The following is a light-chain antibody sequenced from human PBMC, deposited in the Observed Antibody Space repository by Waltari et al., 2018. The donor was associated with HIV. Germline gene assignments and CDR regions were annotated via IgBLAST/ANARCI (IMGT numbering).Light chain of an antibody. CDR1: SSNIGSNF. J-gene: IGLJ3*02. CDR2: RNN. V-gene: IGLV1-47*01. CDR3: AAWDDSLREV. Sequence: QSVLTQPPSVSGTPAHSVTISCSGSSSNIGSNFVYWYQQFPGTAPKRLIYRNNQRPSGVPDRFSGSKSGTSASLAISGLRTEDEADYYCAAWDDSLREVFGGGTKLTVL.